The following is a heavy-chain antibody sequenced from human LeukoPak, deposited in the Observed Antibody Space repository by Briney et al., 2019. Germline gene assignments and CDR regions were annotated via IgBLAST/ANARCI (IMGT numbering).Heavy chain of an antibody. CDR2: INPSAGST. J-gene: IGHJ4*02. D-gene: IGHD3-16*01. V-gene: IGHV1-46*01. CDR3: AREAPGGYFDY. Sequence: ASLKVSCKASGYTFTAYFLHWVRQAPGQGLEWMGMINPSAGSTNYAQSFQGRVTMTGDTSTSTVYMELTSLTSEDTAVYYCAREAPGGYFDYWGQRTLVTVSS. CDR1: GYTFTAYF.